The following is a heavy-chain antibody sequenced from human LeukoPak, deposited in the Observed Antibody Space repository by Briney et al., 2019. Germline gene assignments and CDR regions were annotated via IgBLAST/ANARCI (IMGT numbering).Heavy chain of an antibody. D-gene: IGHD4-17*01. CDR3: AKDTQYGALE. CDR1: GFTFSTYA. Sequence: GGSLRLSCAASGFTFSTYAMSWVRQAPGKGLEWVSVISGSATRTHYADSVKGRFTISRDSSKNTLYLQMNSLRAEDTAVYYCAKDTQYGALEWGQGTLVTVSS. J-gene: IGHJ4*02. V-gene: IGHV3-23*01. CDR2: ISGSATRT.